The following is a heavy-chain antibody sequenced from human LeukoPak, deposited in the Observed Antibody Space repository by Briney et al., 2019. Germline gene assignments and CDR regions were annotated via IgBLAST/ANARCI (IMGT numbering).Heavy chain of an antibody. Sequence: SQTLSLTCAISGDSVSSNSAAWNWIRQSPSRGLEWLGRTYYRSKWYNDYAVSVKSRITINPDTSKNQFSLQLNSVTPEDTAVYYCARGVWFGELTAYYYYYGMDVWGRGTTVTVSS. CDR2: TYYRSKWYN. D-gene: IGHD3-10*01. J-gene: IGHJ6*02. CDR3: ARGVWFGELTAYYYYYGMDV. CDR1: GDSVSSNSAA. V-gene: IGHV6-1*01.